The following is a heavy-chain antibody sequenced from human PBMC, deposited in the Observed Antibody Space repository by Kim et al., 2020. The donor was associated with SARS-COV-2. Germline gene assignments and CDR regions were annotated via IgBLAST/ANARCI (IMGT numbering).Heavy chain of an antibody. V-gene: IGHV4-34*01. CDR1: GGSFSGYY. D-gene: IGHD2-2*01. Sequence: SETLSLTCAVYGGSFSGYYWSWIRQPPGKGLEWIGEINHSGSTNYNPSLKSRVTISVDTSKNQFSLKLSSVTAADTAVYYCARGRRVPAVPFDYWGQGT. J-gene: IGHJ4*02. CDR2: INHSGST. CDR3: ARGRRVPAVPFDY.